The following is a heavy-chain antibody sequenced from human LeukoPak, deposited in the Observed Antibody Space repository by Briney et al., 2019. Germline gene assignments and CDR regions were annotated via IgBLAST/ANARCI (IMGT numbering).Heavy chain of an antibody. CDR1: GFTFSSYS. D-gene: IGHD3-10*01. Sequence: GGSLRLSCAASGFTFSSYSMNWVRQAPGKGLEWVSSISSSSSYIYDADSVKGRFTISRDNSKNTLYLQMNSLRAEDTAVYYCARADLWFGELLNWGQGTLVTVSS. V-gene: IGHV3-21*01. CDR3: ARADLWFGELLN. J-gene: IGHJ4*02. CDR2: ISSSSSYI.